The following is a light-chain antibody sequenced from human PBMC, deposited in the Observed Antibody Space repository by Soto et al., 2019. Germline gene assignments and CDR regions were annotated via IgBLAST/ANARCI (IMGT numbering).Light chain of an antibody. J-gene: IGKJ1*01. V-gene: IGKV3-11*01. CDR3: QQYGSSPWT. CDR2: DVY. Sequence: EIVLTQSPATRSLSPGERATLSGRASRSVSNFLAWYQQKPGQAPRLLIYDVYKRATDIPARFSGSGSGTDFTLTISRLEPEDSAVYYCQQYGSSPWTFGQGTKVDIK. CDR1: RSVSNF.